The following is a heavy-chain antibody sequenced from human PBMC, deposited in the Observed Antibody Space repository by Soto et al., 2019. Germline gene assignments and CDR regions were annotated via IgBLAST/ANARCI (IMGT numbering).Heavy chain of an antibody. J-gene: IGHJ6*02. CDR3: ARDIVVVPAAMLDYYYGMDV. Sequence: QVQLVQSGAEVKKPGASVKVSCKASGYTFTSYGISWVRQAPGQGREWLGWISAYNGNTNYAQKLQGRVTMTTDTSTSTAYMELRSLRSDDTAVYYCARDIVVVPAAMLDYYYGMDVWGQGTTVTVSS. V-gene: IGHV1-18*01. CDR1: GYTFTSYG. CDR2: ISAYNGNT. D-gene: IGHD2-2*01.